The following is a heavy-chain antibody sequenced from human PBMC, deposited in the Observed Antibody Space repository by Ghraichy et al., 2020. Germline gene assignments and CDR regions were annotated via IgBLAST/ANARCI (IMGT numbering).Heavy chain of an antibody. CDR3: ARQPYSGPVGV. J-gene: IGHJ4*02. CDR2: IYYSGST. Sequence: SETLSLTCTVSGGSISSSSYYWGWIRQPPGKGLEWIGSIYYSGSTYYNPSLKSRVTISVDTSKNQFSLKLSSVTAADTAVYYCARQPYSGPVGVWGQGTLVTVSS. D-gene: IGHD3-10*01. CDR1: GGSISSSSYY. V-gene: IGHV4-39*01.